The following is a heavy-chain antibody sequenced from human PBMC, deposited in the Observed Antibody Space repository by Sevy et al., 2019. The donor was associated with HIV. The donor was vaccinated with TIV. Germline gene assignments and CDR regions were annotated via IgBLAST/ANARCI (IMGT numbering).Heavy chain of an antibody. CDR1: GFTFRNFW. CDR2: IRQDGSEK. CDR3: AKSYFGWGTSYGMDL. V-gene: IGHV3-7*01. D-gene: IGHD3-10*01. Sequence: GGSLRLSCAVSGFTFRNFWMSWVRQAPGKGLEWVANIRQDGSEKYYVDSVRGRFTISRDNAKNSLFLQLNSLRADDTAIYYCAKSYFGWGTSYGMDLWGRGTTVTVSS. J-gene: IGHJ6*02.